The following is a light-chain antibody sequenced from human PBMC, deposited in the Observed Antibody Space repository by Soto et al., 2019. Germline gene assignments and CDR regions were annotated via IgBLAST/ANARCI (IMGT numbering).Light chain of an antibody. CDR2: GAS. V-gene: IGKV1-5*01. Sequence: DIQMTQSPSTLSASVGDRVTITCRASQSISSWLAWYQQKLGQAPRLLIYGASTLHDGVPSRFSGSGSGADFTLTISGLQPEDFASYHCQQTYSDISFGGGTKVDIK. J-gene: IGKJ4*01. CDR1: QSISSW. CDR3: QQTYSDIS.